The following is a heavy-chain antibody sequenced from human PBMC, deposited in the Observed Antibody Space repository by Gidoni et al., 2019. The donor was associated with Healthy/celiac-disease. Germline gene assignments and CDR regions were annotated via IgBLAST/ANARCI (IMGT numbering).Heavy chain of an antibody. Sequence: QVQLQESGPGLVKPSETLSLTCTVSGGSISSYYWSGIRQPPGKGLEWIGYIYYSGSTNYNPSLKSRVTISVDTSKNQFSLKLSSVTAADTAVYYCARTTEELQFDYWGQGTLVTVSS. CDR1: GGSISSYY. D-gene: IGHD1-26*01. CDR2: IYYSGST. CDR3: ARTTEELQFDY. V-gene: IGHV4-59*01. J-gene: IGHJ4*02.